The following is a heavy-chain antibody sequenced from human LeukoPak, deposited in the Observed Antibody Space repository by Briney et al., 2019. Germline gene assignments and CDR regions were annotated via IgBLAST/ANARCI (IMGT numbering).Heavy chain of an antibody. Sequence: GGSLRLSCAASGFTFSSYEINWVRQAPGKGLEWVSYISSSGSLIYYADSVKGRFTISRDNAKNSLYLQMNSLRAEDTAVYYCARSYDSSGYKYDYFDFWGQGTLVTVSS. CDR1: GFTFSSYE. CDR2: ISSSGSLI. V-gene: IGHV3-48*03. CDR3: ARSYDSSGYKYDYFDF. D-gene: IGHD3-22*01. J-gene: IGHJ4*02.